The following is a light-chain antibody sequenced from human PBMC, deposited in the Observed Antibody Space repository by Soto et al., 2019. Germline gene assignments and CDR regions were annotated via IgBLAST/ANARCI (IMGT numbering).Light chain of an antibody. J-gene: IGLJ1*01. Sequence: SALTQPASVSWSPGQSITISCTGTSSDAGGYNYVSWYQQHPGKAPKLMIYEVSNRPSGVSIRFSGSKSGNTASLTISGLQAEDEADYYCSSYTSSTSLDVFGTGTKVTVL. CDR1: SSDAGGYNY. CDR3: SSYTSSTSLDV. CDR2: EVS. V-gene: IGLV2-14*01.